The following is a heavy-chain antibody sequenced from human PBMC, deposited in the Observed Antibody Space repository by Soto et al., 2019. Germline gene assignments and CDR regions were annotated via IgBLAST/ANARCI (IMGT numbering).Heavy chain of an antibody. CDR3: AKANHDFWSGYYGYYYYGMDV. Sequence: LRLSCEAPGFSFSSYAMSWFRQAPVKGLECVSAISGTGGSTYYADSVKGRFTISRDNSKNTLYLQMNSLRAEDTAVYYCAKANHDFWSGYYGYYYYGMDVWGQGTTVTVSS. CDR1: GFSFSSYA. D-gene: IGHD3-3*01. CDR2: ISGTGGST. V-gene: IGHV3-23*01. J-gene: IGHJ6*02.